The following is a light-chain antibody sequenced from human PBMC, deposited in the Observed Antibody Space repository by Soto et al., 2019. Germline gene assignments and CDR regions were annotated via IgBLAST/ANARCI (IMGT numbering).Light chain of an antibody. Sequence: EIVMTQSPGTLSVSPGERATLSCRTSQSVSSNLAWYQQKPGQAPRLLIYGASTRATGIPARFSGSGSGTEFTLTISSLQSEDFAVYYCQQYNNWRITFGQGIRLEIK. CDR2: GAS. J-gene: IGKJ5*01. V-gene: IGKV3-15*01. CDR3: QQYNNWRIT. CDR1: QSVSSN.